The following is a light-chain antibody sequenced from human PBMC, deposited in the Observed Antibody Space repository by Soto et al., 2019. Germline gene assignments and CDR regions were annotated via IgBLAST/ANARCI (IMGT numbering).Light chain of an antibody. Sequence: DSQMTQSPSSLSASVGDRVTITCQASQDISNYLNWYQQKPGKAPKLLIYAASSLQSGVPSRFSGSGSGTDFTLTISSLQPEDFATYYCQQSYSTPITFGQGTRLEIK. V-gene: IGKV1-39*01. CDR2: AAS. CDR1: QDISNY. CDR3: QQSYSTPIT. J-gene: IGKJ5*01.